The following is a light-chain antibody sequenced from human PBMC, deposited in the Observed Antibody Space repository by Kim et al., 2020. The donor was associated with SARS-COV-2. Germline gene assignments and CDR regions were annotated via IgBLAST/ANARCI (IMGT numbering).Light chain of an antibody. CDR3: MQATQFRVT. CDR2: RVS. V-gene: IGKV2-28*01. Sequence: DIVMTQTPPSLPVNPGEPASISCRSSQSLLHSNGYNYLHWYPQKPGQSPQLLIYRVSSRFSGVPDRFSGSGSGSDFTLKISWVEAEDVGVYYCMQATQFRVTFGPGTKVDIK. CDR1: QSLLHSNGYNY. J-gene: IGKJ3*01.